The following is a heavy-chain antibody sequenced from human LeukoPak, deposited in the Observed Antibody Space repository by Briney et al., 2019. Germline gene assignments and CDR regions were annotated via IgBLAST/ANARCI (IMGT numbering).Heavy chain of an antibody. CDR3: ARVASGSYYNGLVDY. J-gene: IGHJ4*02. D-gene: IGHD3-10*01. CDR2: INQDGRET. V-gene: IGHV3-7*01. Sequence: GGSLRLSCVASGFTITSYWMTWVRQTPGKGLEWVANINQDGRETYYVDSVMGRFTISRDNAKTSVFLQMNSLRAEDTAVYFCARVASGSYYNGLVDYWGQGNLVTVSS. CDR1: GFTITSYW.